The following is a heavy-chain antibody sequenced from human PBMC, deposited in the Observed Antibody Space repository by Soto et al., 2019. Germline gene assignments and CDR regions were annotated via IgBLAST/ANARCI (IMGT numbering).Heavy chain of an antibody. CDR2: TSADGTDK. CDR1: GFSFSSYG. D-gene: IGHD6-6*01. V-gene: IGHV3-30*03. CDR3: VRGTAIARQHFDC. Sequence: GGSLRLSCAASGFSFSSYGMHWVRQTPGKGLEWVAVTSADGTDKYYADSVKGRFTISRDNSKNTLYLRMNSLGVGDTAVYYCVRGTAIARQHFDCWGQGTLVTVSS. J-gene: IGHJ4*02.